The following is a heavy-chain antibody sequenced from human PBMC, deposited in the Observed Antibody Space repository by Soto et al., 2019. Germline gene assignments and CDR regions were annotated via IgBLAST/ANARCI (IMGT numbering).Heavy chain of an antibody. CDR1: GYTFTSYG. J-gene: IGHJ4*02. D-gene: IGHD5-18*01. CDR2: ISAYNGNT. Sequence: QVQLVQSGAEVKKPGASVKVSCKASGYTFTSYGISWVRQAPGQGLEWMGWISAYNGNTNYAQKLQGRVTMTTDTATRTAYKELRGLRSDDTAVYYCAGEDVDTAMGPTRDSWGQGTLVTVSS. CDR3: AGEDVDTAMGPTRDS. V-gene: IGHV1-18*01.